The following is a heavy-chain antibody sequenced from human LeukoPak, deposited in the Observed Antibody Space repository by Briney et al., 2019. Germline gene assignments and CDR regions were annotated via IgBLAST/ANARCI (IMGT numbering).Heavy chain of an antibody. Sequence: SETLSLTCTGSGGSISSYYWSWIRQPAGKGLEWIGRIYTSGSTNYNPSLKSRVTMSVDTSKNQFSLKLSSVTAADTAVYYCARVPRIAARPYYYYYGMDVWGQGTTVTVSS. CDR3: ARVPRIAARPYYYYYGMDV. J-gene: IGHJ6*02. D-gene: IGHD6-6*01. CDR2: IYTSGST. V-gene: IGHV4-4*07. CDR1: GGSISSYY.